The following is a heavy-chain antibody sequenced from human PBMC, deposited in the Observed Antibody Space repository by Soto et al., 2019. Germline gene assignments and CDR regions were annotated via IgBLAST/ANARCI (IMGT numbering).Heavy chain of an antibody. D-gene: IGHD1-26*01. CDR1: GGSISVYY. Sequence: SETLSLTCTISGGSISVYYWSWIRQPPGQGLEWIGYIYASGSPYYNPSLKSRVTIPADTSKNQISLKLTSPTAADTAVYYCARGVGSSPPQYWGRGTLVTVSS. CDR2: IYASGSP. V-gene: IGHV4-59*01. J-gene: IGHJ4*02. CDR3: ARGVGSSPPQY.